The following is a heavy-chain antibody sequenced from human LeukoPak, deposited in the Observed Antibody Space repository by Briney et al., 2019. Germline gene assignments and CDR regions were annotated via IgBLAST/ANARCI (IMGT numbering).Heavy chain of an antibody. V-gene: IGHV3-30-3*01. J-gene: IGHJ4*02. D-gene: IGHD6-19*01. Sequence: PGRSLRLSCAASGFTFSSYAMHWVRQAPGKGLEWVAVISYDGSNKYYADSVKGRFTISRDNSKNTLYLQMNSLRAEDTAVYYCARALYPSGWSDYWGQGTLVTVSS. CDR3: ARALYPSGWSDY. CDR2: ISYDGSNK. CDR1: GFTFSSYA.